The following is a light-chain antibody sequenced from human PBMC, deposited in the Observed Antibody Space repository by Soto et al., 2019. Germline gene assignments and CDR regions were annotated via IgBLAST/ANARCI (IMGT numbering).Light chain of an antibody. CDR3: SSYAGSNNLYV. V-gene: IGLV2-8*01. Sequence: QSALTQPPSASGSPGQSVAISCTGSSSDVGGYNDVSWYQQHPGKAPKLMIYEVTKRPSGVPDRFSGSKSGNTASLTVSGLQAEDEADYYCSSYAGSNNLYVFGTGTKVTVL. CDR1: SSDVGGYND. CDR2: EVT. J-gene: IGLJ1*01.